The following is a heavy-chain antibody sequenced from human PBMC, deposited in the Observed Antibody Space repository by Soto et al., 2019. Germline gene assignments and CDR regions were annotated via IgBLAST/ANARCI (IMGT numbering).Heavy chain of an antibody. J-gene: IGHJ4*02. Sequence: QVQLQQWGAGLLKPSETLSLTCAVYGGSFSGYYWSWIRQPPGKGLEWIGEINHSGSTNYNPSLKSRVTISVDTSKNQFSLKLSSVTAADTAVYYCARVGRGYSVIGYWGKGTLVTVSS. CDR1: GGSFSGYY. CDR2: INHSGST. CDR3: ARVGRGYSVIGY. V-gene: IGHV4-34*01. D-gene: IGHD6-25*01.